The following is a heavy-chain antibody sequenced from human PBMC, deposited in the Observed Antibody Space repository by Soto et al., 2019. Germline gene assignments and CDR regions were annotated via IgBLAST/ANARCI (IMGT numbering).Heavy chain of an antibody. CDR1: GFTVSSYA. V-gene: IGHV3-30-3*01. CDR3: ASAVYYYDSSGYYPFDY. D-gene: IGHD3-22*01. Sequence: PGGSLRLSCAASGFTVSSYAMHWVRQAPGKGLEWVAVISYDGSNKYYADSVKGRFTISRDNSKNTLYLQMNSLRAEDTAVYYCASAVYYYDSSGYYPFDYWGQGTLVTVSS. CDR2: ISYDGSNK. J-gene: IGHJ4*02.